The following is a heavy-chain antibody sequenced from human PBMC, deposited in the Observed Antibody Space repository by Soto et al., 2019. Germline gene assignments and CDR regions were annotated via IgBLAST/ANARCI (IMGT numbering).Heavy chain of an antibody. CDR3: ARESRSGFWSGYTVYYFDY. CDR1: GGSISSYY. Sequence: SETLSLTCTVSGGSISSYYWSWIRQPPGKGLEWIGYIYYSGSTNYNPSLKSRVTISVDTSKNQFSLKLSSVTAADTAVYYCARESRSGFWSGYTVYYFDYWGQGTLVTVSS. V-gene: IGHV4-59*01. J-gene: IGHJ4*02. D-gene: IGHD3-3*01. CDR2: IYYSGST.